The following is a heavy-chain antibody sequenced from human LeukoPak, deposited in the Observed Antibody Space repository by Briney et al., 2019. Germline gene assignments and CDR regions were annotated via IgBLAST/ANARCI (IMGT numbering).Heavy chain of an antibody. V-gene: IGHV1-2*02. J-gene: IGHJ6*02. CDR1: GYTFTSYG. CDR2: INPNSGGT. CDR3: ARDLGIIGGNYYYYAMDV. Sequence: ASVKVSCKASGYTFTSYGISWVRQAPGQGLEWMGWINPNSGGTNYAQKLQGRVTMTRDTSISTAYMELSRLRSDDTAVYYCARDLGIIGGNYYYYAMDVWGQGTTVTVSS. D-gene: IGHD1-26*01.